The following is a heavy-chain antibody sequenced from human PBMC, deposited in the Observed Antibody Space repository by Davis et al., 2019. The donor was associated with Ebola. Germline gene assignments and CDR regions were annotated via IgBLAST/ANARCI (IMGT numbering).Heavy chain of an antibody. D-gene: IGHD3-9*01. V-gene: IGHV4-34*01. Sequence: GSLTLSCAVYGGSFSGYYWSWIRPPPGKGLEWIGEINHSGSTNYNPSLKSRVTISVDTSKNQFSLKLSSVTAADTAVYYCARGRILYYDILTAYGWFDPWGQGTLVTVSS. CDR2: INHSGST. J-gene: IGHJ5*02. CDR3: ARGRILYYDILTAYGWFDP. CDR1: GGSFSGYY.